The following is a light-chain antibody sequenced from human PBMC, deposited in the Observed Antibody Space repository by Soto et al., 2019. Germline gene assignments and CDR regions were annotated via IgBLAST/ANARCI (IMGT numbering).Light chain of an antibody. CDR2: SAS. V-gene: IGKV1-9*01. CDR3: QQLSRYPLT. CDR1: QALSNY. Sequence: EIQMTQSPSTLSASVGYTFTITFRASQALSNYLALYQQKPGKAPDLLIYSASTLQSGVPSRFSGSGSETEFSLTIRALQPEDFATYYCQQLSRYPLTFGGGTKVDIK. J-gene: IGKJ4*01.